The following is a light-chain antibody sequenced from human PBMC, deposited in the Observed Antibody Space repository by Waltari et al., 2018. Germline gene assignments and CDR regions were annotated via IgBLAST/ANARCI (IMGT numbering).Light chain of an antibody. CDR2: DDS. V-gene: IGLV3-21*03. CDR1: TIGSKS. Sequence: SYVLTQPPSVSVAPGKTARSTCGGNTIGSKSGPWYQQKPGQAPVLVVYDDSDRPSGIPERFSGSNSGNTATLTISRVEAGDEADYYCQVWDSSSDHYVFGTGTKVTVL. CDR3: QVWDSSSDHYV. J-gene: IGLJ1*01.